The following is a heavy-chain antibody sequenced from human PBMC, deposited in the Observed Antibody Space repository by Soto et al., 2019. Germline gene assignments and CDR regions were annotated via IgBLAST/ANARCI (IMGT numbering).Heavy chain of an antibody. V-gene: IGHV3-15*01. CDR3: TTDDPINRS. Sequence: GGSLRLSCAASGFTFSNAWMSWVRQAPGKGLEWVGRIKSKTNGGKTDYAAHVIGRFTISRDDSKNTLYLQMNSLKTEDTAVYYCTTDDPINRSWGQGTLVTVSS. J-gene: IGHJ5*02. CDR2: IKSKTNGGKT. CDR1: GFTFSNAW.